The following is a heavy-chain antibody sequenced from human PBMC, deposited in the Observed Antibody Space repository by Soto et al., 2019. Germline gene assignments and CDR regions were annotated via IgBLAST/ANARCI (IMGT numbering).Heavy chain of an antibody. CDR1: GYTFTSYY. Sequence: ASVKVSCKASGYTFTSYYMHWVRQAPGQGLEWMGIINPSGGNTSYAQKFQGRVTMTRDTSTSTVYMELSSLRSEDTAVYYCARDHRKYRREDAGMDVWGQGTTVTVSS. CDR3: ARDHRKYRREDAGMDV. J-gene: IGHJ6*02. D-gene: IGHD2-2*02. V-gene: IGHV1-46*01. CDR2: INPSGGNT.